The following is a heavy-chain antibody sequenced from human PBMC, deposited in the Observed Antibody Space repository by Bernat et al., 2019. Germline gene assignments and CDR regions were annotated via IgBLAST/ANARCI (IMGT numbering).Heavy chain of an antibody. D-gene: IGHD3-10*01. J-gene: IGHJ5*02. CDR3: ARGPHNYYASRSQFDP. CDR1: GFTFTAYC. CDR2: INPNTGGT. Sequence: QVQLVQSGAEVKTPGASVKVSCKASGFTFTAYCIHRVRQAPGQGLEWMGWINPNTGGTNFAQNFQGRVTMTRDTSISTTYMELSSLRSDDTDLYYCARGPHNYYASRSQFDPWGQGTLVTVSS. V-gene: IGHV1-2*02.